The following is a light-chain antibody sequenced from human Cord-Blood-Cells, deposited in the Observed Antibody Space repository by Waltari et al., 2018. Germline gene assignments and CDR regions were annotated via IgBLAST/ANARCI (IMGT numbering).Light chain of an antibody. Sequence: QSALTQPASVSGSPGQSITISCTGTSSDVGSYNLVSWYQQHPGKAPKLMIYEGSKRPSGVSNRFSGDKSGNTASLTISGLQAEDEADYYCCSYAGSSTFRVFGGGTKLTVL. CDR3: CSYAGSSTFRV. V-gene: IGLV2-23*03. CDR1: SSDVGSYNL. J-gene: IGLJ3*02. CDR2: EGS.